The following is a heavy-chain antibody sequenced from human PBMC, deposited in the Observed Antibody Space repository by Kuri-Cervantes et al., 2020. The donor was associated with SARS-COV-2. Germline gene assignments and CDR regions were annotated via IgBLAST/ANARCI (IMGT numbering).Heavy chain of an antibody. J-gene: IGHJ4*02. CDR3: ARARPDFWSGYYPAYFDY. CDR1: GWSFSGYY. V-gene: IGHV4-34*01. D-gene: IGHD3-3*01. CDR2: INHSGST. Sequence: GSLRLSCAVYGWSFSGYYWSWIRQPPGKGLEWIGEINHSGSTNYNPSLKSRVTISVDTSKNQFSLELSSVTAADTAVYYCARARPDFWSGYYPAYFDYWGQGTLVTVSS.